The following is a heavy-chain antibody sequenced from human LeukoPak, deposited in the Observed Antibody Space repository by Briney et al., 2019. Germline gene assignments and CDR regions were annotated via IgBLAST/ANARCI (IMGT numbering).Heavy chain of an antibody. Sequence: SETLSLTCTVSGDSISSYYWSWIRQPPGKGLEWIGYIYYSGSTNYNPSLKSRVTISVDTSKNQFSLKLSSVTAADTAVYYCAGGGYGDFDAFDIWGQGTMVTVSS. CDR3: AGGGYGDFDAFDI. D-gene: IGHD4-17*01. V-gene: IGHV4-59*01. CDR1: GDSISSYY. J-gene: IGHJ3*02. CDR2: IYYSGST.